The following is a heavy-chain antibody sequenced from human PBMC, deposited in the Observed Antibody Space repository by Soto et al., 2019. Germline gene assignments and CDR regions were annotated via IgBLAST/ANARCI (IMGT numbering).Heavy chain of an antibody. Sequence: QVQLVQSGAEEKKPGASVKVSCTTSGYTFSSYAIHWVRQAPGQGLEWMGWINPGNANTKNSQKFQGRVTITSDTSXXXXXXXXXXXTSXXTXVXXXARVDGAYWGQGTLVTVSS. D-gene: IGHD6-19*01. CDR1: GYTFSSYA. CDR3: ARVDGAY. V-gene: IGHV1-3*05. J-gene: IGHJ4*02. CDR2: INPGNANT.